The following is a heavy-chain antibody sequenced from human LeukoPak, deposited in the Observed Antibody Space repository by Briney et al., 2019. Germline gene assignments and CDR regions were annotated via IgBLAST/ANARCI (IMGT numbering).Heavy chain of an antibody. J-gene: IGHJ4*02. Sequence: SETLSLTCTVSGGSISSYYWSWIRQPPGKGLEWIGYIYYSGSTNYNPALKSRVPISVDTSKNQFSLKLSSVTAADTAVYYCARGPDTAMVTYWGQGTLVTVSS. CDR2: IYYSGST. D-gene: IGHD5-18*01. CDR1: GGSISSYY. V-gene: IGHV4-59*01. CDR3: ARGPDTAMVTY.